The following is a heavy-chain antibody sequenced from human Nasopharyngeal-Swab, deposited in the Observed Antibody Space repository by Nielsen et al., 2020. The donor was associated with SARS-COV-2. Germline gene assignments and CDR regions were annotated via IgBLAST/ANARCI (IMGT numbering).Heavy chain of an antibody. CDR3: VRSSSWYYFDY. Sequence: SETLSLTCTVSGDSIAYSTFYWGWIRQPPGKGLEWIGNIYYNGNTYQNPSLKSRLTISVDKSKNQFSLQLSSVTAADTAVYYCVRSSSWYYFDYWVQGTQVTVSS. D-gene: IGHD6-13*01. CDR1: GDSIAYSTFY. V-gene: IGHV4-39*01. J-gene: IGHJ4*02. CDR2: IYYNGNT.